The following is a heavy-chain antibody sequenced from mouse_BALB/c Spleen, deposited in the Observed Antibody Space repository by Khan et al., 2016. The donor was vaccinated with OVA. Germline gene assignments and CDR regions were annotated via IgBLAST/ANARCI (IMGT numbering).Heavy chain of an antibody. CDR3: ARIYGGDFDY. J-gene: IGHJ2*01. Sequence: EVQLQESGPGLVKPSQSLSLTCTVTGYSITSDYAWNWIRQFPGNKLEWMGYISYSGNIHYNPSLKSLISITRDTSKNQFFLQLNSVTTEDTATYYCARIYGGDFDYWGQGTTLTVSS. CDR2: ISYSGNI. CDR1: GYSITSDYA. D-gene: IGHD1-1*01. V-gene: IGHV3-2*02.